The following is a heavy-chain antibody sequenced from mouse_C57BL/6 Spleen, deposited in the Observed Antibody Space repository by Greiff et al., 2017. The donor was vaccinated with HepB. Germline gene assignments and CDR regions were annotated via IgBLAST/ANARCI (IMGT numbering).Heavy chain of an antibody. Sequence: EVQRVESGGGLVKPGGSLKLSCAASGFTFSDYGMHWVRQAPEKGLEWVAYISSGSSTIYYADTVKGRFPISRDKAKNTLFLQMTSLRSEDTAMYYCARDWDGEFAYWGQGTLVTVSA. V-gene: IGHV5-17*01. CDR1: GFTFSDYG. CDR2: ISSGSSTI. D-gene: IGHD4-1*01. J-gene: IGHJ3*01. CDR3: ARDWDGEFAY.